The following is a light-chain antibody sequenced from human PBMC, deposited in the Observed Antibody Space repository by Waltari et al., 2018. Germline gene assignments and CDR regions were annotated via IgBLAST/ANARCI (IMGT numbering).Light chain of an antibody. CDR3: QQYGSLPYT. CDR1: QSVSSSY. J-gene: IGKJ2*01. CDR2: GAS. V-gene: IGKV3-20*01. Sequence: EIVLTQSPGTLSLSPGERATLSCRASQSVSSSYLAWYQQKPGQAPSLLLYGASNRATGIPDRFSGSASGTDFTLTISSLESEDFAVYHCQQYGSLPYTFGQGTKLEIK.